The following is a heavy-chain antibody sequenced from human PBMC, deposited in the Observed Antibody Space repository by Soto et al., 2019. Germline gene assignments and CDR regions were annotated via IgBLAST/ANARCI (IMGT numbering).Heavy chain of an antibody. CDR2: ISWNSGSI. Sequence: PGGSLRLSCAASGFTFDDYAMHWVRQAPGKGLEWVSGISWNSGSIGYADSVKGRFTISRDNAKNSLYLQMNSLRAEDTALYYCAKDILRAYFYWGQGTLVTVSS. CDR3: AKDILRAYFY. J-gene: IGHJ4*02. V-gene: IGHV3-9*01. D-gene: IGHD2-15*01. CDR1: GFTFDDYA.